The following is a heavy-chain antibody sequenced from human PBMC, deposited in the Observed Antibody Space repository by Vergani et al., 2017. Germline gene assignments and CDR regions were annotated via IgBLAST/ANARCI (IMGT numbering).Heavy chain of an antibody. V-gene: IGHV3-23*01. CDR3: AKDYSSSSSFYYYYGMDV. CDR2: ISGSGGST. CDR1: GFTFSSYA. Sequence: EVQLLESGGGLVQPGGSLRLSCAASGFTFSSYAMSWVRQAPGKGLEWVSAISGSGGSTYYADSVKGRFTISRDNSNNSLYLQMNSLRTEDTALYYCAKDYSSSSSFYYYYGMDVWGQGTTVTVSS. D-gene: IGHD6-6*01. J-gene: IGHJ6*02.